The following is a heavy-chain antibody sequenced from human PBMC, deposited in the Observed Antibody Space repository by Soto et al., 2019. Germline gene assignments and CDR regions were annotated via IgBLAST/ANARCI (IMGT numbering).Heavy chain of an antibody. J-gene: IGHJ4*02. Sequence: VASVEVSCKASGYSFTGYYMHWVRQAPGQGLEWMGWINPNSGDTKYAEKFQGRVTMTRDTSISTAYMELTRLRSDDTAVYYCARVGYNGGWYAYWGQGALVTVSS. CDR3: ARVGYNGGWYAY. CDR2: INPNSGDT. D-gene: IGHD6-19*01. CDR1: GYSFTGYY. V-gene: IGHV1-2*02.